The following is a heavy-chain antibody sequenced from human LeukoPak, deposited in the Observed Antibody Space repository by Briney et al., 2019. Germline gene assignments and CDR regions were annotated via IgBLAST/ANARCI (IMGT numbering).Heavy chain of an antibody. CDR2: ISSSSSTI. CDR3: ARDHHRRLYDSQARNTFDI. D-gene: IGHD3-22*01. V-gene: IGHV3-48*01. CDR1: GFTFSTYG. Sequence: GGSLRLSCAASGFTFSTYGMHWVRQAPGKGLEWVSYISSSSSTIYYADSVKGRFALSRDNAKNSLYLQMNSLRAEDTAVYYCARDHHRRLYDSQARNTFDIWGQGTMVTVSS. J-gene: IGHJ3*02.